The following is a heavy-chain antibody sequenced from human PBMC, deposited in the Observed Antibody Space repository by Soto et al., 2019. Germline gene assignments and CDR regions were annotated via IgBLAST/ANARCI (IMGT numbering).Heavy chain of an antibody. D-gene: IGHD1-7*01. CDR3: AASGNWNYDYYYGMDV. CDR2: IVVGSGNT. Sequence: SVKVSCKASGFTFTSSAVQWVRQARGQRLEWIGWIVVGSGNTNYAQKFQERVTITRDMSTSTAYMELSSLRSEDTAVYYCAASGNWNYDYYYGMDVWGQGTTVTVSS. J-gene: IGHJ6*02. CDR1: GFTFTSSA. V-gene: IGHV1-58*01.